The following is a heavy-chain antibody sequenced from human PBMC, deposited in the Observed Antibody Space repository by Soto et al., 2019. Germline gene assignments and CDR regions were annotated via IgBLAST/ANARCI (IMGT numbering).Heavy chain of an antibody. J-gene: IGHJ4*02. V-gene: IGHV1-69*02. D-gene: IGHD2-8*01. CDR2: IIPILGIA. CDR1: GSTFSSYT. Sequence: QVQLVQSGAEVKKPGSSVKVSCKASGSTFSSYTISWVRQAPGQGLEWMGRIIPILGIANYAQKFQGRVTITADKSTSTAYMELSSLRSEDTAVYYCASEAYATTEKFFDYWGQGTLVTVSS. CDR3: ASEAYATTEKFFDY.